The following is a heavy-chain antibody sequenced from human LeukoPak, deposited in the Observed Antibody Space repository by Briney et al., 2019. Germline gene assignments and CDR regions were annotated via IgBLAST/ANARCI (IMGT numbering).Heavy chain of an antibody. Sequence: SETLSLTCTVSGGSVSSGSYYWSWIRQPPGKGLVWIGYIYYSGSTNYNPSLKSRVTISVDTSKNQFSLKLSSVTAADTAVYYCARVLAARRAVGWFDPWGQGTLVTVSS. V-gene: IGHV4-61*01. CDR1: GGSVSSGSYY. CDR2: IYYSGST. J-gene: IGHJ5*02. CDR3: ARVLAARRAVGWFDP. D-gene: IGHD6-6*01.